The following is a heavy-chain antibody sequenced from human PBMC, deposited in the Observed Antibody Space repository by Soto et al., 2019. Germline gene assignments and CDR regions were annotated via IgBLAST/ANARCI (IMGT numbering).Heavy chain of an antibody. CDR1: GFNFRNFN. Sequence: GGSLRLSCEGSGFNFRNFNMIWVRQAPGKGLEWVSSVSGSSSYIYYADSVKGRFTVSRDNADNLVFLQMNGLRPEDTAMYYCARDLRGHYGPWGQGTMVTVSS. CDR2: VSGSSSYI. D-gene: IGHD4-17*01. J-gene: IGHJ3*01. CDR3: ARDLRGHYGP. V-gene: IGHV3-21*06.